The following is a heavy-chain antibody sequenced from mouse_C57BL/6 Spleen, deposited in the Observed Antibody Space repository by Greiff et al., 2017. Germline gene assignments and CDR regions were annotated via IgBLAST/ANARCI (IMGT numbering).Heavy chain of an antibody. CDR2: IDPEDGET. Sequence: EVKLQESGAELVKPGASVKLSCTASGFNIKDYYMHWVKQRTEQGLEWIGRIDPEDGETKYAPKFQGKATITADTSSNTAYLQLSSLTSEDTAVYYCASFDDGYLPWFAYWGQGTLVTVSA. CDR1: GFNIKDYY. J-gene: IGHJ3*01. V-gene: IGHV14-2*01. CDR3: ASFDDGYLPWFAY. D-gene: IGHD2-3*01.